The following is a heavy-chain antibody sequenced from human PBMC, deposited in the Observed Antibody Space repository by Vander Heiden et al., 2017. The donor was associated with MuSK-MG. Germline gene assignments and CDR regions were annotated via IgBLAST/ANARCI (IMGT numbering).Heavy chain of an antibody. CDR2: INHSGST. CDR1: GGSFSGYY. J-gene: IGHJ5*02. Sequence: QVRLQQWGAGRLKPSETLSLTCAVYGGSFSGYYWSWIRQPPGKGLEWIGEINHSGSTNYNPSLKSRVTISVDTSKNQFSLKLRSVTAADTAVYYCARGRITMVRGGFDPWGQGTLVTVSS. V-gene: IGHV4-34*01. CDR3: ARGRITMVRGGFDP. D-gene: IGHD3-10*01.